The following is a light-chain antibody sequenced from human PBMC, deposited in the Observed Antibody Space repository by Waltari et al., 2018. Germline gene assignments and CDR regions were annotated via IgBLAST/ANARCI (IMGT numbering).Light chain of an antibody. CDR2: DVN. V-gene: IGLV2-14*03. J-gene: IGLJ1*01. CDR3: TSYSDKSASPYV. CDR1: TSDIGGYKH. Sequence: QSALTQPASVSGSPGQSITMSCTGTTSDIGGYKHVSWYQQHPGKAPKVVIYDVNKRPSGVPNRFSASKAGNTSSLPISGLQPEDEAEYYCTSYSDKSASPYVFGTGTKVTV.